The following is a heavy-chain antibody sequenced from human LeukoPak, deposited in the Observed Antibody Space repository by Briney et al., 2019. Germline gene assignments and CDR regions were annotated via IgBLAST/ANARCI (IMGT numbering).Heavy chain of an antibody. D-gene: IGHD1-1*01. CDR2: INPNSGGT. J-gene: IGHJ4*02. Sequence: PSASVKVSCKASGYTFTGYYMHWVRQAPGQGLEWMGWINPNSGGTNYAQKFQGRVTMTRDTSISTAYMELSRLRSDDTAVYYCARDPPAAVQDIDYWGQGTLVTVSS. CDR3: ARDPPAAVQDIDY. CDR1: GYTFTGYY. V-gene: IGHV1-2*02.